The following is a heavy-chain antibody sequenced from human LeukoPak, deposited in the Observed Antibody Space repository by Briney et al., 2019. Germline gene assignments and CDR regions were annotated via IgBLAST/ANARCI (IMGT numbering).Heavy chain of an antibody. CDR1: GGSISGSF. D-gene: IGHD2-2*01. V-gene: IGHV4-59*12. J-gene: IGHJ4*02. CDR2: IYDSGNT. CDR3: ASSSHQPFDY. Sequence: KPSETLSLTCTVSGGSISGSFWSWIRQPPGKGLEWIADIYDSGNTNYNPSLKSRVTISVDMSKNQFSLKLSSVTAADTAVYYCASSSHQPFDYWGQGTLVTVSS.